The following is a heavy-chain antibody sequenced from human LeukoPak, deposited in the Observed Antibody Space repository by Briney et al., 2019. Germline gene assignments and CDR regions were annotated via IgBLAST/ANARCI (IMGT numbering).Heavy chain of an antibody. CDR2: IYYSGST. CDR1: GGSISSSSYY. V-gene: IGHV4-39*07. D-gene: IGHD3-10*01. CDR3: ARGDYGTNWFDP. Sequence: SETLSLTCTVSGGSISSSSYYWGWIRQPPGKGLEWIGSIYYSGSTYYNPSLKSRVTISVDTSKNQFSLKLSSVTAADTAVYYCARGDYGTNWFDPWGQGTLVTVSS. J-gene: IGHJ5*02.